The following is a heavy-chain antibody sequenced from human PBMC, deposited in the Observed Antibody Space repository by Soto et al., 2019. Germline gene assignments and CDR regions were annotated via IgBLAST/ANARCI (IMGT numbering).Heavy chain of an antibody. D-gene: IGHD5-12*01. CDR2: IYSGGST. CDR1: GFTVSSNY. CDR3: ARDYNGIVAMISDDY. V-gene: IGHV3-66*01. J-gene: IGHJ4*02. Sequence: EVQLVESGGGLVQPGGSLRLSCAASGFTVSSNYMSWVRQAPGKGLEWVSVIYSGGSTYYADSVKGRFTISRDNSKNTLYLQMNSLRAEDTAVYYCARDYNGIVAMISDDYWGQGTLVTVSS.